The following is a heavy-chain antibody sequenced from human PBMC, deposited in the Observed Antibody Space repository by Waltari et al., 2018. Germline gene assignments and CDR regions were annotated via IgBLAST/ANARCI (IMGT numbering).Heavy chain of an antibody. J-gene: IGHJ4*02. CDR3: ARVSPNGYGYGYYFDY. D-gene: IGHD5-18*01. V-gene: IGHV4-31*01. CDR1: GGSISSGGYY. CDR2: IYYSGST. Sequence: QVQLQESGPGLVKPSQTLSLTCTVSGGSISSGGYYWSWIRKHPGKGLEWIGYIYYSGSTYYNPSLKSLVTISVDTSKNQFSLKLSSVTAADTAVYYCARVSPNGYGYGYYFDYWGQGTLVTVSS.